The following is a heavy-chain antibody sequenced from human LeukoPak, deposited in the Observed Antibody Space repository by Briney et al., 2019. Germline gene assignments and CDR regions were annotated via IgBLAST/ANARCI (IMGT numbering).Heavy chain of an antibody. J-gene: IGHJ5*02. CDR1: GDSLRKSTFY. CDR3: ARDRPSSGWYGRVDP. D-gene: IGHD6-19*01. V-gene: IGHV4-39*07. CDR2: IYYSGGA. Sequence: PSETLSLTCTVSGDSLRKSTFYWVWIRQPPGKGLEWIGSIYYSGGADYNPSLQSRVTISVDTSKNEFSLKLSSVTAADTAVYYCARDRPSSGWYGRVDPWGQGTLVTVSS.